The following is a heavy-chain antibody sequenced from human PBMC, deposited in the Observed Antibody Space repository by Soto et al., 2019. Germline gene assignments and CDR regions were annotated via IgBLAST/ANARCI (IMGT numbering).Heavy chain of an antibody. V-gene: IGHV3-53*01. Sequence: PGGSLRLSCAASGFTVSSNYMRWVRQAPGKGLEWGAVIYSGGSTYYADSVKGRFTISRDNSKNTLYLQMNSLRAEDTAVYYCARVKSRRAAGYWFDPWGQGTLVTVSS. CDR2: IYSGGST. J-gene: IGHJ5*02. D-gene: IGHD6-13*01. CDR3: ARVKSRRAAGYWFDP. CDR1: GFTVSSNY.